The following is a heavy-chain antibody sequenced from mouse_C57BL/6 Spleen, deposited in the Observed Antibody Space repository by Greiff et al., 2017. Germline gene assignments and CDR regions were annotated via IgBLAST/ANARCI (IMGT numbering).Heavy chain of an antibody. J-gene: IGHJ2*01. D-gene: IGHD2-4*01. CDR2: IFPGGGDT. V-gene: IGHV1-80*01. CDR1: GYAFSSYG. Sequence: VQLQQSGAELVKPGASVKMSCKASGYAFSSYGMNWVKQRPGKGLEWIGQIFPGGGDTNYNGKFKGKATLTADKSSSTAYMQLSSLTSEDSAVYFCARRGAYEYDSFDYWGQGTTLTVSS. CDR3: ARRGAYEYDSFDY.